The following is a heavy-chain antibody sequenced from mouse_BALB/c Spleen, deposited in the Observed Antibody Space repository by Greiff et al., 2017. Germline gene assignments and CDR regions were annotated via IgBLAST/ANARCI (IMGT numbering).Heavy chain of an antibody. Sequence: EVKLVESGGGLVQPGGSRKLSCAASGFTFSSFGMHWVRQAPEKRLEWVASISSGGSTYYPDSVKGRFTISRDNARNILYLQMSSLRSEDTAMYYCARYGNYAMDYWGQGTSVTVSS. CDR1: GFTFSSFG. CDR3: ARYGNYAMDY. CDR2: ISSGGST. J-gene: IGHJ4*01. D-gene: IGHD2-1*01. V-gene: IGHV5-6-5*01.